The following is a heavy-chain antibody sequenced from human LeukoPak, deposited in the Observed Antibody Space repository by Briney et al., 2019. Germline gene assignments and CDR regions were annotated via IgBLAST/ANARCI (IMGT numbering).Heavy chain of an antibody. J-gene: IGHJ5*02. D-gene: IGHD3-22*01. CDR2: ISYDGSKK. V-gene: IGHV3-30-3*01. CDR3: ARDLIVVVITNWFDP. Sequence: GGSLRLSCAASGFTFSSYAMHWVRQAPGEGLEWVAVISYDGSKKYYADSVKGRFTISRDNSKNTLYLQMNSLRAEDTAVYYCARDLIVVVITNWFDPWGQGTLVTVSS. CDR1: GFTFSSYA.